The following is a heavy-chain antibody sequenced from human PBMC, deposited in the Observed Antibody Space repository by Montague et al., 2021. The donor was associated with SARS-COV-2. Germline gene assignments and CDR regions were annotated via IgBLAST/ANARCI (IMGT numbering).Heavy chain of an antibody. CDR3: AIAIPPQNSDCDGAFDY. CDR2: IYYSGLS. CDR1: DDSISSRSYY. J-gene: IGHJ4*02. V-gene: IGHV4-39*07. Sequence: SETLSLTCIVSDDSISSRSYYWGWLRPPPGQGLEYIICIYYSGLSYYTPSLQSRVTISIDTSQNQFSLNLNSLTAAATAVYYCAIAIPPQNSDCDGAFDYGGQETLFTVS. D-gene: IGHD2-21*01.